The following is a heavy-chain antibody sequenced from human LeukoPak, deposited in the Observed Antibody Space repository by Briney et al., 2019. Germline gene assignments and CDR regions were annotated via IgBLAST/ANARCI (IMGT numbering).Heavy chain of an antibody. CDR1: GFTFSSYS. J-gene: IGHJ4*02. CDR2: ISSSSSYI. V-gene: IGHV3-21*01. Sequence: KAGGSLRLSCAASGFTFSSYSMNWVRQAPGKGLEWVSSISSSSSYIYYADSVKGRFTISRDNAKNSLYLQMNSLRAEDTAVYYCARADRYCSSTSCYAGPDYWGQGTLVTVSS. D-gene: IGHD2-2*01. CDR3: ARADRYCSSTSCYAGPDY.